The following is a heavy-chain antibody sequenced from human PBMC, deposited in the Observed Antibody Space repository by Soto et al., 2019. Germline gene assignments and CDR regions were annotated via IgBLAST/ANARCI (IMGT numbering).Heavy chain of an antibody. V-gene: IGHV3-15*01. D-gene: IGHD2-2*02. Sequence: GGSLRLSCAASGFTFSNAWMSWVRQAPGKGLEWVGRIKSKTDGGTTDYAAPVKGRFTISRDDSKNTLYLQMNSLKTEDTAVYYCTTLGYCSSPSCYTGGSGSYYNDYWGQGTLVTVSS. CDR2: IKSKTDGGTT. J-gene: IGHJ4*02. CDR1: GFTFSNAW. CDR3: TTLGYCSSPSCYTGGSGSYYNDY.